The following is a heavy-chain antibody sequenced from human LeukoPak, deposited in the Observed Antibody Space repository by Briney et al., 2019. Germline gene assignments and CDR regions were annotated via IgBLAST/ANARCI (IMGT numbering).Heavy chain of an antibody. V-gene: IGHV4-31*03. D-gene: IGHD3-3*01. Sequence: SETLSLTCTVSGGSISSGGYYWSWIRQHPGKGLEWIGYIYYSGSTYYNPSLKSRVTISVDTSKNQFSLKLSSVTAADTAVYYCARDQYSLFGVVAYMDVWGKGTTVIVSS. CDR2: IYYSGST. CDR3: ARDQYSLFGVVAYMDV. J-gene: IGHJ6*03. CDR1: GGSISSGGYY.